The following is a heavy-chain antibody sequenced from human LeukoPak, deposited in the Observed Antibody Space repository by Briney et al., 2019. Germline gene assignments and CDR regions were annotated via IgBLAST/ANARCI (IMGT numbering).Heavy chain of an antibody. CDR1: GYTFSNYW. J-gene: IGHJ6*03. Sequence: GESLKISCQGSGYTFSNYWIAWVRHMPGNGREWMGIIYPGDSDTKYSPSFQGQVSISADKSSNTAYLQWSSVKASDTAIYYCARLGTPYYYMDVWGRGTTVTVSS. V-gene: IGHV5-51*01. D-gene: IGHD1-1*01. CDR2: IYPGDSDT. CDR3: ARLGTPYYYMDV.